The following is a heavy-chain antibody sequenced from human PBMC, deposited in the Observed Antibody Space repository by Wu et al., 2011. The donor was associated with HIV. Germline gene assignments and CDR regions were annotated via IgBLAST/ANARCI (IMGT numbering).Heavy chain of an antibody. J-gene: IGHJ6*03. D-gene: IGHD2-2*01. Sequence: EVQLIQSGGEVKKPGATVTISCNVSGYGIFDYYVHWVQEAPGKGLKWMGLIDPEDGEAVYAEKFQGRLTISADTSTDTVFMELFSLRSQDTGIYYCATTSVVPSAIRSFHMDVWGNGTSVTVSS. V-gene: IGHV1-69-2*01. CDR2: IDPEDGEA. CDR1: GYGIFDYY. CDR3: ATTSVVPSAIRSFHMDV.